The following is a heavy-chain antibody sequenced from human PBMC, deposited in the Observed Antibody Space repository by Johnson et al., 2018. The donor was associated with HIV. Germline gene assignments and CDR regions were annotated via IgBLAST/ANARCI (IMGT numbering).Heavy chain of an antibody. CDR2: ISFVGVKK. J-gene: IGHJ3*02. CDR1: GFTFSSYG. Sequence: VQLVESGGGVVQPGRSLRLSCAASGFTFSSYGMAWVRQAPGKGLEWVTAISFVGVKKYYADSVKGRFTVSRDNSKNTLYLQMNSLRPEDTAVYYCAKERQLVRAFDIWGQGTMVTVSS. CDR3: AKERQLVRAFDI. V-gene: IGHV3-30*18. D-gene: IGHD6-6*01.